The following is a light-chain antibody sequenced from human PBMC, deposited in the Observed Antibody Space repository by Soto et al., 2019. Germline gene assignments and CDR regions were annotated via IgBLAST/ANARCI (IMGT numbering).Light chain of an antibody. Sequence: EIVLRQSPATLSMSPGERATLSCRASQNIDNFLAWYQQKPGQAPRLLIYGASNRATGIPDRFSGSGSGTDFTLTITRLEPEDFAMYYCQRYDSLRTFGQGTKVDIK. V-gene: IGKV3-20*01. CDR2: GAS. J-gene: IGKJ1*01. CDR1: QNIDNF. CDR3: QRYDSLRT.